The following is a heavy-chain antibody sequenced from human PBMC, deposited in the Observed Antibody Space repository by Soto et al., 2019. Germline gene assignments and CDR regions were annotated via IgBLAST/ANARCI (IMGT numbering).Heavy chain of an antibody. V-gene: IGHV3-30-3*01. Sequence: QVQLVESGGGVVQPGRSLRLSCAASGFTFSSYAMHWVRQAPGKGLEWVAVISYDGSNKYYADSVKGRFTISRDNSKNTLYLQLSSLRAEDTAVYYCAREWELADAFDIWGQGTMVTVSS. CDR2: ISYDGSNK. D-gene: IGHD1-26*01. J-gene: IGHJ3*02. CDR1: GFTFSSYA. CDR3: AREWELADAFDI.